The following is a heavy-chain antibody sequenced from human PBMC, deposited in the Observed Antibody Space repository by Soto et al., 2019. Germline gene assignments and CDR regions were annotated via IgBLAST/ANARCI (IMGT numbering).Heavy chain of an antibody. CDR3: ARALGMSYFDS. J-gene: IGHJ4*02. Sequence: QVQLGQSGAEVQKPGSSVKVSCKASGDTFSKNGVTWVRQAPGQGLEWMGGIIPIFGSAKYAPKFQGRVTMTADESTSTAYMDLRRLRSEDTAVYFCARALGMSYFDSWGQGTLVTVSS. CDR1: GDTFSKNG. CDR2: IIPIFGSA. V-gene: IGHV1-69*01.